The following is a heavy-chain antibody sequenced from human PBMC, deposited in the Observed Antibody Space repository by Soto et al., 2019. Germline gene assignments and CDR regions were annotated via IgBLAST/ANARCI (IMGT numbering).Heavy chain of an antibody. CDR2: IKKDGGDK. CDR1: GFTFSSHW. J-gene: IGHJ4*02. Sequence: EVQLVESGGGLVQPGGSLRLSCAASGFTFSSHWMSWVRQAPGKGLEWVARIKKDGGDKYYVDSVRGRFTISKDNAKNSLYQQMNSLRAEDTAVYYCARLPAGGWDTFFDCWGQGILVTVSS. D-gene: IGHD6-19*01. V-gene: IGHV3-7*05. CDR3: ARLPAGGWDTFFDC.